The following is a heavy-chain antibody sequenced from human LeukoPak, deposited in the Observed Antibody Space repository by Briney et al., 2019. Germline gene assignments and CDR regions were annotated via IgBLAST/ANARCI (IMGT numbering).Heavy chain of an antibody. CDR3: ARYARDRHAFDI. CDR2: IHYSGIT. D-gene: IGHD2-2*01. V-gene: IGHV4-59*01. J-gene: IGHJ3*02. CDR1: GVSISNYY. Sequence: SETLSLTCTVSGVSISNYYWSWIRQPPGKGLEWIGYIHYSGITNYSPSLKSRVTISVDTSKNHFSLKLNSVTAADAAVYYCARYARDRHAFDIWGQGTMVTVSS.